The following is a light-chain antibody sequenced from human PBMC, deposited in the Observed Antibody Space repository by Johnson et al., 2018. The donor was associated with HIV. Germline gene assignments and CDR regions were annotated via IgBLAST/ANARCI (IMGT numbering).Light chain of an antibody. J-gene: IGLJ1*01. V-gene: IGLV1-51*01. CDR2: DNN. Sequence: QLVLTQPPSVSAAPGQKVTISCSGSSSNIGNNYVSWYQQLPGTAPKLLIYDNNKRPSGIPDRFSGSKSGTSATLGITGLQTGDEADYYCGTWDSSLSAGVCGTGTKVTGL. CDR1: SSNIGNNY. CDR3: GTWDSSLSAGV.